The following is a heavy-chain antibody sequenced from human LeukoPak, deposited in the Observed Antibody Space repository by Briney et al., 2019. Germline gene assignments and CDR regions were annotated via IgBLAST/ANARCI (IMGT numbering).Heavy chain of an antibody. CDR1: GFTFSSYA. Sequence: PGRSLRLSCAASGFTFSSYAMHWVRQAPGKGLEWVSGISWNSGSIGYADSVKGRFTTSRDNAKNSLYLQMNSLRAEDTALYYCAKDNLANYYDSSGYFDYWGQGTLVTVSS. CDR3: AKDNLANYYDSSGYFDY. J-gene: IGHJ4*02. CDR2: ISWNSGSI. D-gene: IGHD3-22*01. V-gene: IGHV3-9*01.